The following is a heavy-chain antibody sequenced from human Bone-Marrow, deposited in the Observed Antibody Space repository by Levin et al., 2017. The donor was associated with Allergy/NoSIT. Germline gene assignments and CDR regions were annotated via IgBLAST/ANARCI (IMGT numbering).Heavy chain of an antibody. Sequence: GGSLRLSCAASGITVRTNYMSWVRQAPGKGLEWVSVIFAGDSTHYADSMKGRFTISTDSSKNILYLQMNSLRGEDTAVYHCASGSVVIPRAVRYFHHWGQGTLVTVSS. CDR2: IFAGDST. CDR3: ASGSVVIPRAVRYFHH. D-gene: IGHD2-2*01. V-gene: IGHV3-66*01. CDR1: GITVRTNY. J-gene: IGHJ1*01.